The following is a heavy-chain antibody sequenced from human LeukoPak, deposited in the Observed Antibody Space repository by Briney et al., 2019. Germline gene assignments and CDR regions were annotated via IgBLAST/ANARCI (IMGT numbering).Heavy chain of an antibody. CDR3: ARDGRARNGYFPLEFGD. Sequence: NPGGSLRLSCAASGFTFSDSYMGWIRQAPGKGLEWVSYISSSGSAIYYPDSVKGRFASSRDNAENSLYLQMNSLRAEDTAVYYCARDGRARNGYFPLEFGDWGQGTLVTVSS. D-gene: IGHD4-17*01. CDR1: GFTFSDSY. CDR2: ISSSGSAI. J-gene: IGHJ4*02. V-gene: IGHV3-11*01.